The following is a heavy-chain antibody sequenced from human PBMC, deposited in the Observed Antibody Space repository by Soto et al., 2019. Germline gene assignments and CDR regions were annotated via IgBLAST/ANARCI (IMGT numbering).Heavy chain of an antibody. CDR2: MHYSGST. V-gene: IGHV4-61*01. CDR3: ASWYSSTWSNFDY. Sequence: SETLSLTCTVSGGSVSSENYYWNWIRQPPGKRLEWIGYMHYSGSTNYNPSLKSRVTISVDRSKNQFSLRLSSVTAADTAVYYCASWYSSTWSNFDYWGQGILVTVSS. D-gene: IGHD6-13*01. CDR1: GGSVSSENYY. J-gene: IGHJ4*02.